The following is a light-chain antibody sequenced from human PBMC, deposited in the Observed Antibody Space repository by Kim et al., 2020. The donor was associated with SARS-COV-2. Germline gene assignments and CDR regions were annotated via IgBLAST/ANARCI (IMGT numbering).Light chain of an antibody. V-gene: IGKV3-11*01. CDR2: DAS. CDR1: QSVSSD. Sequence: APGERATLSCRASQSVSSDLAWYQHQPGQAPRLLIYDASNRATGIPARFSGSGSGTDFTHTISSLEPEDFAVYYCQQRSNWPPLTFGQGTRLEIK. J-gene: IGKJ5*01. CDR3: QQRSNWPPLT.